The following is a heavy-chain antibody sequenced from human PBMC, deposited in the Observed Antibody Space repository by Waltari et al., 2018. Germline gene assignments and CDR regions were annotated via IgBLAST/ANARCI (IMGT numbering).Heavy chain of an antibody. CDR2: ISYSAGT. V-gene: IGHV4-30-4*08. J-gene: IGHJ4*02. Sequence: QVQLQESGPGLVMPSQTLSLTCSVSGGSVTNEDSHLRWLRQPPEQGLQWIGYISYSAGTSYNPSLKSRVTISIDTSTNQFSLKLDSVTAADTAVYFCARAVTGTSNYDHWGQGTLVTVSS. CDR1: GGSVTNEDSH. CDR3: ARAVTGTSNYDH. D-gene: IGHD7-27*01.